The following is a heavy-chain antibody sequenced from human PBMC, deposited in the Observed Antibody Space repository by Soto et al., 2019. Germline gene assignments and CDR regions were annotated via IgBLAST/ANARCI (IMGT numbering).Heavy chain of an antibody. CDR2: IYPGDSDT. J-gene: IGHJ3*02. V-gene: IGHV5-51*01. CDR1: GYSFTNYW. Sequence: GESLKISCKGSGYSFTNYWIGWVRQMPGKGLEWMGIIYPGDSDTRYSPSFQGQVTISADKSISTAYLQWSSLKASDTAMYYCARFEGVYYDFWSGQGSAFDIWGQGTMVTVSS. CDR3: ARFEGVYYDFWSGQGSAFDI. D-gene: IGHD3-3*01.